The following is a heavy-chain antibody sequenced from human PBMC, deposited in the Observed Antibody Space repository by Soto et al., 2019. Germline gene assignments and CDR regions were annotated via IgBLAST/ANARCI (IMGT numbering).Heavy chain of an antibody. CDR3: AKDPDAYCGGDCYPLFDY. J-gene: IGHJ4*02. Sequence: QVQLVESGGGVVQPGRSLRLSCAASGFTFSSYGMHWVRQAPGKGLEWVAVIWYDGSNKYYADSVKGRFTISRDNSKNTLYLQMNSLRAEDTAVYYCAKDPDAYCGGDCYPLFDYWGQGTLVTVSS. CDR2: IWYDGSNK. CDR1: GFTFSSYG. D-gene: IGHD2-21*02. V-gene: IGHV3-33*06.